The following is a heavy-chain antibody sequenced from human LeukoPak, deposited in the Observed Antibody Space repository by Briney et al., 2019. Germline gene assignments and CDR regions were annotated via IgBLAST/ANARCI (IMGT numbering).Heavy chain of an antibody. CDR3: AKGVVRIAAYDAFDI. Sequence: PGGSLRLSCAASGFTLDDYAMHWVRQAPGKGLEWVSLISWDNGSSHYADSVKGRPTISRDNSKNSLYLQMNSLRPEDTALYYCAKGVVRIAAYDAFDIWGQGIMVTVSS. V-gene: IGHV3-43D*03. D-gene: IGHD2-21*01. CDR1: GFTLDDYA. J-gene: IGHJ3*02. CDR2: ISWDNGSS.